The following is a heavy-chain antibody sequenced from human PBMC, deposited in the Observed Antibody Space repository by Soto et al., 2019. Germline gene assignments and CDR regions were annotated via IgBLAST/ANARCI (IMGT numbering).Heavy chain of an antibody. CDR1: GYTFTNYA. J-gene: IGHJ4*02. V-gene: IGHV1-18*01. CDR3: ARDSQYSTSWQRFDS. CDR2: VNTYNGNP. D-gene: IGHD6-13*01. Sequence: QVQLVQSGGELKKPGASVKVSCKASGYTFTNYAISWVRQAPGRELEWMGWVNTYNGNPNYAQIFQGRVTMTTDTSTGTAYMELRSLKSDDSAISYCARDSQYSTSWQRFDSWGQGTLVTVSS.